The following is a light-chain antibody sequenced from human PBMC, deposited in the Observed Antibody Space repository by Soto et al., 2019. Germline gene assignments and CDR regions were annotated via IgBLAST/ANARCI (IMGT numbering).Light chain of an antibody. J-gene: IGKJ2*01. V-gene: IGKV3-20*01. CDR3: QQYGSSYT. Sequence: ENVLTQSPGTLSLSPGDTATLSCGASKTILNSYLAWYQQKPGQAPRLLIYGASSRATGIPDRFSGGGSGTDFTLTITRLEPEDFAVYYCQQYGSSYTFGQGTKLEMK. CDR2: GAS. CDR1: KTILNSY.